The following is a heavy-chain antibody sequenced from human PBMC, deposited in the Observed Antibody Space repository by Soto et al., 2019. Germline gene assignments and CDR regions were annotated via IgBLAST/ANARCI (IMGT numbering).Heavy chain of an antibody. V-gene: IGHV3-11*01. D-gene: IGHD6-6*01. CDR3: ARMGPRAARPSY. J-gene: IGHJ4*02. Sequence: VQLAESGGGLVEPGGYLRISCAASGFTSSDYDMSWIRQSPGKGLEWVSFVSSSGTTMYFADSVKGRFTISRDNAKNSLYLQMNSLRAEDTAVYYCARMGPRAARPSYWGQGTLVTVSS. CDR1: GFTSSDYD. CDR2: VSSSGTTM.